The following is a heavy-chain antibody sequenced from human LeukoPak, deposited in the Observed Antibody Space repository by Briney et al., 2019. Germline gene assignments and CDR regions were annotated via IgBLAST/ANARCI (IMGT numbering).Heavy chain of an antibody. CDR2: IIPIFGTA. CDR3: ASTSITMIVVTGLFRH. CDR1: GGTFTSYA. Sequence: SVKVSCKASGGTFTSYAISWVRQAPGQGLEWMGGIIPIFGTANYAQKFQGRVTITADESTSTAYMELSSLRSETTAVYYGASTSITMIVVTGLFRHWGQGTLVTVSS. V-gene: IGHV1-69*13. J-gene: IGHJ1*01. D-gene: IGHD3-22*01.